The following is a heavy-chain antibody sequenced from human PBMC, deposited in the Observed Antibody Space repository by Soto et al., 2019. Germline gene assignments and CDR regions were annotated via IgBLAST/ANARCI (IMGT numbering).Heavy chain of an antibody. CDR2: INPSGGST. D-gene: IGHD4-17*01. Sequence: ASVKVSFKASGYTFTSYYMHWVRQAPGQGLEWMGIINPSGGSTSYAQKFQGRVTMTRDTSTSTVYMELSSLRSEDTAVYYCASGTSPRPTVTQQNYGMDVWGQGTTVTVSS. J-gene: IGHJ6*02. V-gene: IGHV1-46*01. CDR1: GYTFTSYY. CDR3: ASGTSPRPTVTQQNYGMDV.